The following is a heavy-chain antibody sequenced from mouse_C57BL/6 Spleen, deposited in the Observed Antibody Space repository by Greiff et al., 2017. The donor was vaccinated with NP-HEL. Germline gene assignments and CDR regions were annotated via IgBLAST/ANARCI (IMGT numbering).Heavy chain of an antibody. V-gene: IGHV1-62-2*01. Sequence: VQLQQSGAELVKPGASVKLSCKASGYTFTEYTIHWVKQRSGQGLEWIGWFYPGSGSIKYNEKFKDKATLTADQSSSTVYMGLSSLTSEDSAVYVCARHGNWDDAMDYWGQGTSVTVSS. D-gene: IGHD4-1*01. J-gene: IGHJ4*01. CDR1: GYTFTEYT. CDR2: FYPGSGSI. CDR3: ARHGNWDDAMDY.